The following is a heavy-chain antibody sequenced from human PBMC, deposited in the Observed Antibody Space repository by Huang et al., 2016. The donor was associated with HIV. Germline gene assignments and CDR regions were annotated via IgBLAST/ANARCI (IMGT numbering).Heavy chain of an antibody. V-gene: IGHV3-15*02. CDR1: GCIFTNAW. D-gene: IGHD3-3*01. Sequence: EVQLVESGGALAKSGGSLRLSCVHSGCIFTNAWMSWVRQATGKGLEWIGRIKSKANGGAKDYSASVKYRVTISRDESKVTLYLQMNNLTFEDTAVYYCVTNIRFLEWWGEFFFDLWGQGTLVTVSS. J-gene: IGHJ4*02. CDR2: IKSKANGGAK. CDR3: VTNIRFLEWWGEFFFDL.